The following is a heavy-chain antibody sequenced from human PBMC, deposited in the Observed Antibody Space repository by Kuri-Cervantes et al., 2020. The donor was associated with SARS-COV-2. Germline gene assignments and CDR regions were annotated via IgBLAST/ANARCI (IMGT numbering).Heavy chain of an antibody. Sequence: GGSLRLSCTASGFIFSDYYMTWIRQAPGKGLEWVSNIGPSGTTKYYADSVKGRFTISRDNAKNSLYLQMNSLRAEDTAVYYCARVAGDPYYFDYWGQGTLVTVSS. J-gene: IGHJ4*02. D-gene: IGHD7-27*01. CDR1: GFIFSDYY. CDR3: ARVAGDPYYFDY. V-gene: IGHV3-11*04. CDR2: IGPSGTTK.